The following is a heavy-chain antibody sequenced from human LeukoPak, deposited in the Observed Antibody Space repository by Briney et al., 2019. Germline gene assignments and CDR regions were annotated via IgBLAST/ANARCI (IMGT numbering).Heavy chain of an antibody. D-gene: IGHD4-11*01. J-gene: IGHJ4*02. V-gene: IGHV1-2*02. CDR3: ARGTTVTHVGLYYFDY. CDR2: INPNSGGT. Sequence: ASVKVSCKASRYTFTGYYMHWVRQAPGQGLEWMGWINPNSGGTNYAQKFQGRVTMTRDTSISTAYMELSRLRSDDTAVYYCARGTTVTHVGLYYFDYWGQGTLVTVSS. CDR1: RYTFTGYY.